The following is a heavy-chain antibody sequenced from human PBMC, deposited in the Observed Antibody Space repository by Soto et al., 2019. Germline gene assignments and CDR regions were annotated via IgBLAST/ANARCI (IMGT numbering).Heavy chain of an antibody. Sequence: SETLSLTCAVYGGPFSGYYWSWIRQPPGKGLEWIGEINHSGSTNYNPSLKSRVTISVDTSKNQFSLKLSSVTAADTAVYYCAREVRCSGDSCYREWIDPWGQGTLVTVSS. D-gene: IGHD2-15*01. V-gene: IGHV4-34*01. CDR1: GGPFSGYY. CDR2: INHSGST. J-gene: IGHJ5*02. CDR3: AREVRCSGDSCYREWIDP.